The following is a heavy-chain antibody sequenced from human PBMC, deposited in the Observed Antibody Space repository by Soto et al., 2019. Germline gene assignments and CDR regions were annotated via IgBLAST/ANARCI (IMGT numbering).Heavy chain of an antibody. J-gene: IGHJ4*02. D-gene: IGHD3-10*01. CDR1: GFTVSNNY. CDR2: IYSGGYT. Sequence: EVQLVESGGGLIQPGGSLRLSCAVSGFTVSNNYMSWVRQAPGKGLEGVSVIYSGGYTAYGDSVKGRFTISRDNSKNNLFLQVNTPRAAGAAVYYWATTGGGGGYWGQGTLVTVSS. CDR3: ATTGGGGGY. V-gene: IGHV3-53*01.